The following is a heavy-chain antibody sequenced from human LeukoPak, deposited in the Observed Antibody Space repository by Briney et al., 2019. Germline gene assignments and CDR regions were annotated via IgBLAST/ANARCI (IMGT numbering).Heavy chain of an antibody. V-gene: IGHV4-34*01. D-gene: IGHD2-21*02. CDR1: GGSFSGYD. Sequence: SETLSLTCAVYGGSFSGYDWSWIRQAPGKGLEWIGEINHSGSSHYNPSLKSRVTISADTSKNQFSLKLSSVTAADTAVYYCARLPMAVTPHVDYWGQGTLVTVSS. CDR3: ARLPMAVTPHVDY. CDR2: INHSGSS. J-gene: IGHJ4*02.